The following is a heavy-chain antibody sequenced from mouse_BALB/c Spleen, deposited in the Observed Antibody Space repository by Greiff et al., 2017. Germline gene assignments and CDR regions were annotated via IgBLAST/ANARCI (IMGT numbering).Heavy chain of an antibody. CDR1: GFTFSNYW. Sequence: EVMLVESGGGLVQPGGSMKLSCVASGFTFSNYWMNWVRQSPEKGLEWVAEIRLKSNNYATHYAESVKGRFTISRDDSKSSVYLQMNNLRAEDTGIYYCTVVATYYAMDYWGQGTSVTVSS. CDR2: IRLKSNNYAT. D-gene: IGHD1-1*01. J-gene: IGHJ4*01. V-gene: IGHV6-6*02. CDR3: TVVATYYAMDY.